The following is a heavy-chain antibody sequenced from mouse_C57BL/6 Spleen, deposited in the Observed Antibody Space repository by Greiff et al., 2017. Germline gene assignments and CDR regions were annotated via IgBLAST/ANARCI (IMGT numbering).Heavy chain of an antibody. CDR2: INPSSGYT. CDR1: GYTFTSYT. CDR3: AREKVYSNYFAMDY. D-gene: IGHD2-5*01. J-gene: IGHJ4*01. Sequence: QVQLQQSGAELARPGASVKMSCKASGYTFTSYTMPWVKRRPGQGLEWIGYINPSSGYTKYNQKFKDKATLTADKSSSTAYMQLSSLTSEDSAVYYCAREKVYSNYFAMDYWGQGTSVTVSS. V-gene: IGHV1-4*01.